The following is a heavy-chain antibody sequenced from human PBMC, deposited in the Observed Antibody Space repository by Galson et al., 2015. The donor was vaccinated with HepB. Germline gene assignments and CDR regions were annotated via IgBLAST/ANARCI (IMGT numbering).Heavy chain of an antibody. CDR2: IKSKTDGGTT. CDR3: TKQVVLTIFGEMDY. V-gene: IGHV3-15*07. D-gene: IGHD3-3*01. J-gene: IGHJ4*02. CDR1: GFTFSNAW. Sequence: SLRLSCAASGFTFSNAWMNWVRQAPGKGLEWVGRIKSKTDGGTTDYAAPVKGRFTISRDDSKNTLYLQMNSLKTEDTAMYYCTKQVVLTIFGEMDYWGQGTLVTVSS.